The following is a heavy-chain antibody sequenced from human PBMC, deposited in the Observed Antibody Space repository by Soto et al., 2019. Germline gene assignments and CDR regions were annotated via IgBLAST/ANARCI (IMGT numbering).Heavy chain of an antibody. CDR1: GFTFSSYS. J-gene: IGHJ4*02. V-gene: IGHV3-21*01. CDR2: ISSSSSYI. Sequence: AGGSLRLSCAASGFTFSSYSMNWVRQAPGKGLEWVSSISSSSSYIYHADSVKGRFTISRDNAKNSLYLQMNSLRAEDTAVYYCAVVGRTGTTSSFDYWGQGTLVTVSS. D-gene: IGHD1-7*01. CDR3: AVVGRTGTTSSFDY.